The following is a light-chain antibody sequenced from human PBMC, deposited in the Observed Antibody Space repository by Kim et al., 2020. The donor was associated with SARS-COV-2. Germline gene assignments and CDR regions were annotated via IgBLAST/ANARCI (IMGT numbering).Light chain of an antibody. J-gene: IGKJ4*01. V-gene: IGKV1-9*01. Sequence: DIQLTQSPSFLSASVGDRVTITCRASQGISSYLAWYQQKPGKAPKLLIYAASSLQSGVPSRFSGSGSGTEFTLTISSLQPEDFATYYCQQPPLTFGGGTKVDIK. CDR2: AAS. CDR3: QQPPLT. CDR1: QGISSY.